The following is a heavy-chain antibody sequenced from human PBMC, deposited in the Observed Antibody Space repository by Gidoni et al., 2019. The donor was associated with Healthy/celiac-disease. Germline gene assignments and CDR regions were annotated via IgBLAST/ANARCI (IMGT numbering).Heavy chain of an antibody. V-gene: IGHV4-31*03. CDR1: GGSISSGGYY. Sequence: QVQLQESGPGLVKPSQTLSLTCTVSGGSISSGGYYWSWIRQHPGKGLEWIGYIYYSGSTYYNPSLKSRVTISVDTSKNQFSLKLSSVTAADTAVYYCARDAGCSGGSCYPLYYYYYYGMDVWGQGTTVTVSS. J-gene: IGHJ6*02. CDR2: IYYSGST. D-gene: IGHD2-15*01. CDR3: ARDAGCSGGSCYPLYYYYYYGMDV.